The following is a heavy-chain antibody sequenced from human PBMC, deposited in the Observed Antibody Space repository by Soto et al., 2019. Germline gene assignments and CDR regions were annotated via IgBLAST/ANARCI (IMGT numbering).Heavy chain of an antibody. V-gene: IGHV1-18*01. D-gene: IGHD5-12*01. Sequence: GAAVKVSCKASGYTFLKYDVAWVRRAPGQGLEWMGWISLSKRKTFYQPSLQGRVTMTTDTGTTTAYMEVRSLRSDDTAVYYCARKGYIGNFGLDVWGQGTTVTVSS. CDR2: ISLSKRKT. CDR1: GYTFLKYD. CDR3: ARKGYIGNFGLDV. J-gene: IGHJ6*02.